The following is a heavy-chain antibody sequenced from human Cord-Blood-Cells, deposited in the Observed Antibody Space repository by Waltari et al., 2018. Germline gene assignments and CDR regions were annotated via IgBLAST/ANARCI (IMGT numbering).Heavy chain of an antibody. V-gene: IGHV1-69*04. CDR2: IIPILGIA. CDR3: ARGGGDYYDSSGYYYFDY. D-gene: IGHD3-22*01. J-gene: IGHJ4*02. Sequence: QVQLVQSGAEVKKPGSSVKVSCQASGGTFSSYAISWVRQAPGQGLEWMGGIIPILGIANYAQKFQGRVTITADESTSTAYMELSSLRSEDTAVYYCARGGGDYYDSSGYYYFDYWGQGTLVTVSS. CDR1: GGTFSSYA.